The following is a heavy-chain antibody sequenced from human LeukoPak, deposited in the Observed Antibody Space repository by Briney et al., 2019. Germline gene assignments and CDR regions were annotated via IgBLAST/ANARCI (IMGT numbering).Heavy chain of an antibody. CDR2: INPRGGTT. CDR3: ARGISTAGNDY. D-gene: IGHD6-13*01. Sequence: GASVKVSCKASGYNFISYYIHWVRHAPGQGLEWMGIINPRGGTTTYAQKFQGRVSMTRDTSTGTLYMELSSLRSEDTALYYCARGISTAGNDYWGQGSLVIVSA. CDR1: GYNFISYY. V-gene: IGHV1-46*01. J-gene: IGHJ4*02.